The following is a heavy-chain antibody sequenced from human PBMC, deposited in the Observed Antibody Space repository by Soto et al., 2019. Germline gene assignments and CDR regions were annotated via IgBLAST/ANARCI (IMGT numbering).Heavy chain of an antibody. CDR2: ISGYNGDT. D-gene: IGHD6-6*01. CDR1: GYTFTSNG. CDR3: ARDKPQQIVGYNYYYGLDV. V-gene: IGHV1-18*04. J-gene: IGHJ6*02. Sequence: ASVKVSCKASGYTFTSNGISWVRQAPGQGLEWMGWISGYNGDTDYAQKFQGRVTMTTDTSTSTAYMEVRSLRPDDTAVYYCARDKPQQIVGYNYYYGLDVWGQGTTVTVSS.